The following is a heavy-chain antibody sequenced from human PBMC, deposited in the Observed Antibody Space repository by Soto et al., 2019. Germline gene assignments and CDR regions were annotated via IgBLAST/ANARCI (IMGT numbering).Heavy chain of an antibody. Sequence: QVQLVQSGAEVKKPGSSVKVSCKASGGTFSSYTISWVRQAPGQGLEWMGRIIPILGIANYAQKFQGRVTITADKSTSTAYMERSSLRSEDTAVYYCARVEEYCSSTSCYSVLDVWGQGTTVTVSS. CDR2: IIPILGIA. J-gene: IGHJ6*02. CDR1: GGTFSSYT. V-gene: IGHV1-69*02. D-gene: IGHD2-2*02. CDR3: ARVEEYCSSTSCYSVLDV.